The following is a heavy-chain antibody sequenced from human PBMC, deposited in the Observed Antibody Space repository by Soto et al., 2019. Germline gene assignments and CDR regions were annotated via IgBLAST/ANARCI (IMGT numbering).Heavy chain of an antibody. J-gene: IGHJ6*02. V-gene: IGHV4-30-4*01. Sequence: PSETLSLTCTVSGGSVSSGDYYWSWIRQPPGKGLEWIGYIYYSGSTDYNPSLKSRVTISVDTSKNQFSLKLSSVTAADTAVYYCARDVGDGYNPFGMDVWGQATTVTVSS. CDR3: ARDVGDGYNPFGMDV. CDR1: GGSVSSGDYY. D-gene: IGHD5-12*01. CDR2: IYYSGST.